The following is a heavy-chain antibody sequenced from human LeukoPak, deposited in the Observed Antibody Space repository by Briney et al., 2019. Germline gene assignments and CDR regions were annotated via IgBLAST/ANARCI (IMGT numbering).Heavy chain of an antibody. J-gene: IGHJ5*02. V-gene: IGHV4-38-2*02. CDR2: IYHSGST. Sequence: ASETLSLTCTVSGYSISSGYYWGWIRQPPGKGLEWIGSIYHSGSTYYNPSLKSRVTISVDTSKNQFSLKLSSVTAADTAVYYCARVLVGAIQTWGQGTLVTVSS. CDR3: ARVLVGAIQT. CDR1: GYSISSGYY. D-gene: IGHD1-26*01.